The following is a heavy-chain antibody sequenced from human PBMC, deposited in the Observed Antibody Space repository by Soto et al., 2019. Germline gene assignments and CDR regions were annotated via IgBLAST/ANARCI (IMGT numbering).Heavy chain of an antibody. CDR3: AKYDHHHEFDF. D-gene: IGHD3-3*01. V-gene: IGHV3-74*03. J-gene: IGHJ4*02. CDR2: INTDGSST. CDR1: GITFSSYW. Sequence: GGSLRLSCTASGITFSSYWMHWVRQAPGKGLVWVSRINTDGSSTTYADPVKGRFTISRDNAKNTLYLQMNSLRAEDTAVYYCAKYDHHHEFDFWGQGTLVTVSS.